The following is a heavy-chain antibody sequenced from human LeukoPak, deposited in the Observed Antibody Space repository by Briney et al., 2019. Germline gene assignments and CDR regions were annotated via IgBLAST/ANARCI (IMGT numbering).Heavy chain of an antibody. CDR3: AKEYGSSWWRGYYYYYYYMDV. J-gene: IGHJ6*03. CDR2: ISYDGSNK. V-gene: IGHV3-30*18. CDR1: GFTFSSYG. D-gene: IGHD6-13*01. Sequence: PGGSLRLSCAASGFTFSSYGMHWVRQAPGKGLEWVAVISYDGSNKYYADSVKGRFTISRDNSKNTLYLQMNSLRAEDTAVYYCAKEYGSSWWRGYYYYYYYMDVWGKGTTVTVSS.